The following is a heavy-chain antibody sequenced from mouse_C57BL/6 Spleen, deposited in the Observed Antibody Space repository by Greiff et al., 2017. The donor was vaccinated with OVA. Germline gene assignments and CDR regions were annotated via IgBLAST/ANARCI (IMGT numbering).Heavy chain of an antibody. Sequence: QVTLKESGPGILQSSQTLSLTCSFSGFSLSTSGMGVSWIRQPSGKGLEWLAHIYWDDDKRYNPFLKSRLTISKDTSRNKVFLKITSVDTADTATYYCARTLVSTVDYFDYWGQGTTLTVSS. CDR3: ARTLVSTVDYFDY. J-gene: IGHJ2*01. V-gene: IGHV8-12*01. D-gene: IGHD1-1*01. CDR1: GFSLSTSGMG. CDR2: IYWDDDK.